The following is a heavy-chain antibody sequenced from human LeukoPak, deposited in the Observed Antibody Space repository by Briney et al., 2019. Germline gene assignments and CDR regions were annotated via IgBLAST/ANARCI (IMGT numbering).Heavy chain of an antibody. CDR3: ARNGTSSYFDY. Sequence: SETLSLTCAVSGYSISSGYYWGWIRQAPGKGLEWIGSIYHNGSTHYNPSLKSRVTISVDTPKNQFSLKLSAVTAADTAVYYCARNGTSSYFDYWGQGTLVTVSS. J-gene: IGHJ4*02. V-gene: IGHV4-38-2*01. CDR1: GYSISSGYY. D-gene: IGHD2-2*01. CDR2: IYHNGST.